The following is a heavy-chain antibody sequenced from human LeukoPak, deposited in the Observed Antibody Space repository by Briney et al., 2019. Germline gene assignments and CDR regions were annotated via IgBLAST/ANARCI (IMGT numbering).Heavy chain of an antibody. Sequence: GASVKVSCKASGYTFTSYYMHWVRQAPGQGLEWMGIINPSGGSTSYAQKFQGRVTMTRDTSTSTVYMELSSLRSEDTAVYYCARAGMLGRRDGYTEYWYFDLWGRGTLVTVSS. CDR1: GYTFTSYY. V-gene: IGHV1-46*01. CDR2: INPSGGST. CDR3: ARAGMLGRRDGYTEYWYFDL. J-gene: IGHJ2*01. D-gene: IGHD5-24*01.